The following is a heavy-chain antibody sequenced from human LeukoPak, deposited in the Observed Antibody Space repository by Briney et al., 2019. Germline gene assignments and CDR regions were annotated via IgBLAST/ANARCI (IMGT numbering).Heavy chain of an antibody. J-gene: IGHJ4*02. CDR2: IYHSGST. D-gene: IGHD1-26*01. Sequence: KPSETLSLTCTVSGGSISSSSYYWGWIRQPPGKGLEWIGSIYHSGSTYYNPSLKSRVSISVDTSKNQFSLKLSSVTAADTAVYYCARRPYSGTSPGERPSDYWGQGTLVTVSS. CDR3: ARRPYSGTSPGERPSDY. CDR1: GGSISSSSYY. V-gene: IGHV4-39*07.